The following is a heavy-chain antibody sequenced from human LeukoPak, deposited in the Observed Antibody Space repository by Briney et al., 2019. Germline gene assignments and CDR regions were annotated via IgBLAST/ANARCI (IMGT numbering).Heavy chain of an antibody. CDR1: GFTFDDYA. Sequence: GGSLRLSCAASGFTFDDYAMHWVRQAPGKGLEWVSGISWNSGSIGYVDSVKGRFTISRDNAKNSLYLQMNSLRTEDTALYYCAKGPSGGSRLSYFQRWGQGTLVTVSS. D-gene: IGHD2-15*01. CDR3: AKGPSGGSRLSYFQR. V-gene: IGHV3-9*01. CDR2: ISWNSGSI. J-gene: IGHJ1*01.